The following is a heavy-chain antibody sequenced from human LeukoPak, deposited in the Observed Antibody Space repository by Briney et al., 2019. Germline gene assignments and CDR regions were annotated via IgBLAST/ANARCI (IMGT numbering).Heavy chain of an antibody. V-gene: IGHV3-23*01. CDR2: IIDSGINT. D-gene: IGHD1-26*01. CDR1: GFTFNSYA. CDR3: AKGSRGSYDY. J-gene: IGHJ4*02. Sequence: GGSLRLSCAASGFTFNSYAMTWVRQAPEKGLGWVSSIIDSGINTHYGDSVKGRFTISRDNSKNTLYLQMNSLRAEDTAVYYCAKGSRGSYDYWGQGTLVTVSS.